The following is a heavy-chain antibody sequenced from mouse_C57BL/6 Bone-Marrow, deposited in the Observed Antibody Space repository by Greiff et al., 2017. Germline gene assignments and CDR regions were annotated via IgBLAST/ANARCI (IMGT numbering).Heavy chain of an antibody. Sequence: VQLQQSGAELVRPGASVKLSCTASGFNITDYYMHWVKQRPEQGLEWIGKIDPEAGDTEYTPKFQGKATLTAYTSSTTSYLLRSRLTSEDTAVYYCTIYYYGSSYWFAYWGQGTLVTVSA. V-gene: IGHV14-1*01. CDR3: TIYYYGSSYWFAY. CDR1: GFNITDYY. J-gene: IGHJ3*01. D-gene: IGHD1-1*01. CDR2: IDPEAGDT.